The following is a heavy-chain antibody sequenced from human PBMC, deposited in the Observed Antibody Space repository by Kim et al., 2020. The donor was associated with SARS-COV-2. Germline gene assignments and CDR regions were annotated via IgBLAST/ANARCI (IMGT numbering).Heavy chain of an antibody. CDR3: ARDHGLPTFDS. J-gene: IGHJ4*02. CDR2: IYNGDTRT. Sequence: GGSLRLSCAASGFTFSSYAMSWVRQAPGKGLEWVSVIYNGDTRTSYADSVKGRFTISRDNSKNTLYLQMNNLRADDTAVYFCARDHGLPTFDSWGQGPLVTVPS. V-gene: IGHV3-23*03. CDR1: GFTFSSYA.